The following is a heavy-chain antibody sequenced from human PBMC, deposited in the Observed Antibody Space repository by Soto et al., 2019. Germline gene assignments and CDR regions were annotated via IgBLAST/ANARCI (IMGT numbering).Heavy chain of an antibody. Sequence: GGSLRLSCAASGFRFSDHYMTWIRQAPGKGLEWVSKISGDGTTIYYADSVKGRFTVSRDNAKNSVYLQMNSLRAEDTAVYYCASDPYYYASGFWGQGTLVTVSS. D-gene: IGHD3-10*01. CDR3: ASDPYYYASGF. CDR1: GFRFSDHY. J-gene: IGHJ4*02. V-gene: IGHV3-11*01. CDR2: ISGDGTTI.